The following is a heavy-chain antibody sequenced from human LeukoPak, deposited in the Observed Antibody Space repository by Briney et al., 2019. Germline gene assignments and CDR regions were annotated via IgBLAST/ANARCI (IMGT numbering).Heavy chain of an antibody. CDR3: ARSMLTTNFDY. V-gene: IGHV4-59*08. D-gene: IGHD4/OR15-4a*01. J-gene: IGHJ4*02. Sequence: KPSETLSLTCSVSGASIRSHYWSWIRQPPGKGLEWIGYINNGGSTTYNPSLKSRVTISIDTSKNQSSLKLNSVTAADTAVYYCARSMLTTNFDYWGQGTLVTVSS. CDR1: GASIRSHY. CDR2: INNGGST.